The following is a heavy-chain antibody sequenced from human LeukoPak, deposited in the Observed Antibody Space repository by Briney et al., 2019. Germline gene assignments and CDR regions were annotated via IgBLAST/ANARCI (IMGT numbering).Heavy chain of an antibody. J-gene: IGHJ6*04. CDR1: GFPFSNYW. CDR3: AELGITMIGGV. Sequence: PGGSLRLSCVASGFPFSNYWMTWVRQAPGKGLEWVSYISSSGSTIYYADSVKGRFTISRDNAKNSLYLQMNSLRAEDTAVYYCAELGITMIGGVWGKGTTVTISS. D-gene: IGHD3-10*02. V-gene: IGHV3-48*03. CDR2: ISSSGSTI.